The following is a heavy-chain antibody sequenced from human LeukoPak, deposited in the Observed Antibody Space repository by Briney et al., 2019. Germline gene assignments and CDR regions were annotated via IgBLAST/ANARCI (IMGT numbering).Heavy chain of an antibody. CDR1: RYTFTTDD. CDR2: VNANSGHT. J-gene: IGHJ4*02. Sequence: GSPKVSCTPSRYTFTTDDINWGRQATGQGLEWMGWVNANSGHTGFPQKFQGRVSLTSNTSISTAYMEVRSLRSEDTAVYYCARGAPGSSCSGGSCPYFDFWGQGTLVYVSS. CDR3: ARGAPGSSCSGGSCPYFDF. V-gene: IGHV1-8*01. D-gene: IGHD2-15*01.